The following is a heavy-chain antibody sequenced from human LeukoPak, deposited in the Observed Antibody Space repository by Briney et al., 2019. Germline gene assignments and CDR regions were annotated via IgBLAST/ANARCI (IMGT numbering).Heavy chain of an antibody. Sequence: SETLSLTCTVSGGSINFYYWSWIRQPAGKGLEWIGRIYSTGSTNYSPSLKSRVTISVDKSKNQFSLNLSSVTSADTAVYYCARGIADPYSFDSWGQGTLVTVSS. V-gene: IGHV4-4*07. D-gene: IGHD6-13*01. J-gene: IGHJ4*02. CDR3: ARGIADPYSFDS. CDR2: IYSTGST. CDR1: GGSINFYY.